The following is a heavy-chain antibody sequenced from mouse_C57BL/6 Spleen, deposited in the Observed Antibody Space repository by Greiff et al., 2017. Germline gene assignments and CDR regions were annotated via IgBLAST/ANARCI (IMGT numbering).Heavy chain of an antibody. V-gene: IGHV1-52*01. CDR1: GYTFTSYW. CDR2: IDPCDSET. CDR3: ARRGSGPYWYFDV. D-gene: IGHD4-1*01. Sequence: VQLQQPGAGLVRPGSSVKLSCTASGYTFTSYWMHWVKQRPIQGLEWIGNIDPCDSETHYNQKFKDKATLTVDKSSSTAYLQLSSLTSEDSAVYYCARRGSGPYWYFDVWGTGTTVTVSS. J-gene: IGHJ1*03.